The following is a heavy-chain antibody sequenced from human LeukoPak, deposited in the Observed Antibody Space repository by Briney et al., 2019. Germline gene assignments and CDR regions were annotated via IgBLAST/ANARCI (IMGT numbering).Heavy chain of an antibody. V-gene: IGHV3-23*01. CDR1: GFDFSSYA. CDR3: AKVRVLYYYYGMDV. J-gene: IGHJ6*02. Sequence: GGSLRLSCAASGFDFSSYAMSWVRQAPGKGLELVADISGSGATTSFADSVKGRFTISRDNSKNTLYLQMNNLRAEDTAVYYCAKVRVLYYYYGMDVWGQGTTVTVSS. D-gene: IGHD2/OR15-2a*01. CDR2: ISGSGATT.